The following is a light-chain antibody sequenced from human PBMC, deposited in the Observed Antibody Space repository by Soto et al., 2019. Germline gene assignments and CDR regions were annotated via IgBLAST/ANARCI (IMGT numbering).Light chain of an antibody. CDR3: QKYGSTQYT. CDR2: GAT. V-gene: IGKV3-20*01. Sequence: EIVLTQSPGTLSLSPGERDTLSCRTSQSVRSKYLAWYYQKPGQAPRLLIYGATNRATGIQDMFGGSGSGTDFTLNNSRLEPEDFAVYYCQKYGSTQYTFGQGTKLEIK. CDR1: QSVRSKY. J-gene: IGKJ2*01.